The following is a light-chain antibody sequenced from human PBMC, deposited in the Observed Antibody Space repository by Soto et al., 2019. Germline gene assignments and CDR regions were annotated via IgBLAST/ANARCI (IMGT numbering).Light chain of an antibody. CDR2: GAS. CDR1: QSVNGN. Sequence: EIVMTQSPATLSVSLGERATLSFRASQSVNGNLAWYQQKPGQAPRLLIYGASTRATGIPARFSGSGSVTEFILSISSVHSEDFSVYYCQQYNNWAPYAFGQGTKLQIK. V-gene: IGKV3-15*01. CDR3: QQYNNWAPYA. J-gene: IGKJ2*01.